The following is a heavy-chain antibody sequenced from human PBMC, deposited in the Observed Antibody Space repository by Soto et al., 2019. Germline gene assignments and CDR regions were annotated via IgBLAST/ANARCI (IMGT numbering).Heavy chain of an antibody. Sequence: SETLSLTCTVSGGSISSYYWSWIRQPPGKGLEWIGYIYYSGSTNYNPSLKSRVTISVDTSKNQFSLKLSSVTAADTAVYYCARDLYYYDSSGYYYSWFDPWGQGTLVTVSS. J-gene: IGHJ5*02. D-gene: IGHD3-22*01. CDR2: IYYSGST. CDR1: GGSISSYY. CDR3: ARDLYYYDSSGYYYSWFDP. V-gene: IGHV4-59*01.